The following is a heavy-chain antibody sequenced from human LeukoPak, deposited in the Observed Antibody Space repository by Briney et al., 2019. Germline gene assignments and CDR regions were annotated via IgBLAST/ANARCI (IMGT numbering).Heavy chain of an antibody. Sequence: SETLSLTCTFSGGSISSYYWSWVRQPAGKGLQWIGRIHTSGSTYYNPSLKSRVTISVDTSKNQFSLKLSSVTAADTAVYYCARQYYDILTGYYNDAFDIWGQGTMVTVSS. D-gene: IGHD3-9*01. CDR1: GGSISSYY. J-gene: IGHJ3*02. CDR2: IHTSGST. V-gene: IGHV4-4*07. CDR3: ARQYYDILTGYYNDAFDI.